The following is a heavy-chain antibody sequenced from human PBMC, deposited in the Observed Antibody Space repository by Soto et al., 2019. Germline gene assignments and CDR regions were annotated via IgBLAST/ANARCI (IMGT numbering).Heavy chain of an antibody. CDR2: IYWDDDK. D-gene: IGHD4-17*01. Sequence: QSGPTLVNPTQTLTLTCTFSGFSLSTSGVGVGWIRQPPGKALEWLALIYWDDDKRYNPSLKSRLTITKDTSKNQVVLTMTNMDPVDTATFYCAHSSYGDYGDAFDIWGQGTMVTVSS. V-gene: IGHV2-5*02. CDR1: GFSLSTSGVG. CDR3: AHSSYGDYGDAFDI. J-gene: IGHJ3*02.